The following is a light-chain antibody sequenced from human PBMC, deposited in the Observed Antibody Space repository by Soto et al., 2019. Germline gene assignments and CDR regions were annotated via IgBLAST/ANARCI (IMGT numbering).Light chain of an antibody. Sequence: DIQLTQSPSSLPASIGDRVTIICRASQSISGYLNWYQQKPGKAPKPLIYAASSLQSGVPSRFSGSESGTDFTLTITSLQPEDFATYYCQQGYSNPITFGQGTRLEIK. CDR2: AAS. CDR3: QQGYSNPIT. V-gene: IGKV1-39*01. J-gene: IGKJ5*01. CDR1: QSISGY.